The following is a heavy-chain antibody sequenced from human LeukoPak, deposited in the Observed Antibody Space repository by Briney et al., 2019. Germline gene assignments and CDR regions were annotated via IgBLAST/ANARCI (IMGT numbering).Heavy chain of an antibody. J-gene: IGHJ5*02. CDR1: GYKLTNNW. CDR3: ARSGGDPSWFDP. V-gene: IGHV5-51*01. D-gene: IGHD2-21*02. CDR2: IYPGDSDT. Sequence: GESLKISCKISGYKLTNNWIGWVRQMPGKGLEWMGIIYPGDSDTRYSPSFQGQVTISADKSISTAYLQWSSLKASDTAMYYCARSGGDPSWFDPWGQGTLVTVSS.